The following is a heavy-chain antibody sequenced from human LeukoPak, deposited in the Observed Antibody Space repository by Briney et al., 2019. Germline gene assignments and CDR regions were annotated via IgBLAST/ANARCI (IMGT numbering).Heavy chain of an antibody. CDR1: GGAISTYY. D-gene: IGHD6-13*01. J-gene: IGHJ6*02. Sequence: PSETLSLTCTVSGGAISTYYWNWIRQPPGKGLEWIGYIYYSGRTNYNSSLKSRATISVDTSKNQFSLKLRSVTAADTAVYYCARASGSSWYYYYGMDVWGQGTTVTVSS. CDR2: IYYSGRT. CDR3: ARASGSSWYYYYGMDV. V-gene: IGHV4-59*08.